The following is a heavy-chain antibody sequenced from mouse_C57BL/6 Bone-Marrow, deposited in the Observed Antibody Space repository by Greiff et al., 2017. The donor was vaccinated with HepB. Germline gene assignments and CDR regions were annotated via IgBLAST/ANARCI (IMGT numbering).Heavy chain of an antibody. V-gene: IGHV6-3*01. J-gene: IGHJ4*01. D-gene: IGHD1-1*01. CDR3: TGLPLLYYGSSLEAMDY. Sequence: EVQGVESGGGLVQPGGSMKLSCVASGFTFSNYWMNWVRQSPEKGLEWVAQIRLKSDNYATHYAESVKGWFTISRDDSKSSVYLQMNNLRAEDTGIYYCTGLPLLYYGSSLEAMDYWGQGTSVTVSS. CDR2: IRLKSDNYAT. CDR1: GFTFSNYW.